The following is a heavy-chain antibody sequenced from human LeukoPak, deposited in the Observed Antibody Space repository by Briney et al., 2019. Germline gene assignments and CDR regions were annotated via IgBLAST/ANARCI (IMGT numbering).Heavy chain of an antibody. CDR3: VRGAGSCSSTSCSLGY. Sequence: PGGSLRLSCAASGFTFSSYSMNWVRQAPGKGLEWVSSISSSSSYIYYADSVKGRFTISRDNAKNSLYLQMNSLRSEDTAVYYCVRGAGSCSSTSCSLGYWGQGTLVTVSS. CDR2: ISSSSSYI. CDR1: GFTFSSYS. J-gene: IGHJ4*02. V-gene: IGHV3-21*04. D-gene: IGHD2-2*01.